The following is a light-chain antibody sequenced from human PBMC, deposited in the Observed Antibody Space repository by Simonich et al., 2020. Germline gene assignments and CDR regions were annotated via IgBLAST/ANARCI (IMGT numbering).Light chain of an antibody. V-gene: IGKV3-15*01. CDR1: QSVSSN. CDR2: GAS. J-gene: IGKJ2*01. Sequence: EIVMTQSPATLSVSPGERPTLSCRASQSVSSNLALYQQKPGQAPRLLISGASTRATGIPARFSGSGSGTEFTLTISSMQSEDFAVYYCQQYNNWPHTFGQGTKLEIK. CDR3: QQYNNWPHT.